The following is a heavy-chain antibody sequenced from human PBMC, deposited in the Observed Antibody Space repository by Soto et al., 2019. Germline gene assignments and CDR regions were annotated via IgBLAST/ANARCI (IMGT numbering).Heavy chain of an antibody. CDR1: GGSSSSSNW. Sequence: PSETLSLTCAVSGGSSSSSNWWSWIRQPPGKGLEWIGEIHHSGSTNYNPSLKSRVTISLDTSKNQFSLKLSSVTAADAAVYYCASYGRGTYYYGYYFHHWGQGTPVTVSS. D-gene: IGHD3-10*01. J-gene: IGHJ4*02. V-gene: IGHV4-4*02. CDR3: ASYGRGTYYYGYYFHH. CDR2: IHHSGST.